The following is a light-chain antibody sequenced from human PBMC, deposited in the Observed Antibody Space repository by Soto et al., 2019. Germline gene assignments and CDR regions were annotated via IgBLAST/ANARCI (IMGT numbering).Light chain of an antibody. CDR3: CSYGFAGSDYLV. V-gene: IGLV2-8*01. CDR1: SSDVGGNDY. Sequence: QSALTQPPSASGSPGQSVTISCTGASSDVGGNDYVSWYQHHPGKVPKLMIFEVNKPPSGVPHRFSGSKSGNTASLTVSGLQAEDEADYYCCSYGFAGSDYLVFGGGTKLTVL. J-gene: IGLJ3*02. CDR2: EVN.